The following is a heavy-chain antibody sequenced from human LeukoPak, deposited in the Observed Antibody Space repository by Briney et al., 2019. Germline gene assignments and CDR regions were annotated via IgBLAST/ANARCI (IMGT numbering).Heavy chain of an antibody. D-gene: IGHD5-18*01. V-gene: IGHV3-30*02. CDR1: GFTFSSYG. CDR3: ARDKTGYSFLSGMDV. CDR2: IRYDRSNK. Sequence: GGSLRLSCAASGFTFSSYGMHWVRQAPGKGLEWVAFIRYDRSNKYYADSVKGRFTISRDNAKNSLYLQMNSLRAEDTAVYYCARDKTGYSFLSGMDVWGQGTTVTVSS. J-gene: IGHJ6*02.